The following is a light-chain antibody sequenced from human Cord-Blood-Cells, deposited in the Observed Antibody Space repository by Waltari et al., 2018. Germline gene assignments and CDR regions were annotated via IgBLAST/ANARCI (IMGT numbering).Light chain of an antibody. Sequence: QSAMTQPASVSGSHGQSHTISCTGSSSDVGSYNLLSWYQQHPGKAPKLMIYEGSKRPSGVSNRFSGSKSGNTASLTISGLQAEDEADYYCCSYAGSSTFVVFGGGTKLTVL. CDR3: CSYAGSSTFVV. CDR1: SSDVGSYNL. CDR2: EGS. J-gene: IGLJ2*01. V-gene: IGLV2-23*03.